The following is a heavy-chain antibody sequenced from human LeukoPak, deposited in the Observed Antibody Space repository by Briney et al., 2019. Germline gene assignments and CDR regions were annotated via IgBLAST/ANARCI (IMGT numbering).Heavy chain of an antibody. CDR3: ARGVRDSRGKEYFDY. V-gene: IGHV1-8*01. CDR1: QYTFTTYA. CDR2: MNPNSGNT. D-gene: IGHD3-22*01. Sequence: ASVRLSSTASQYTFTTYAINWVRQATGQGLEWLGWMNPNSGNTGYAQKFQGSVTMTRNTSITTAYMELNSLRSEDTAMYYCARGVRDSRGKEYFDYWGQGTLVTVSS. J-gene: IGHJ4*02.